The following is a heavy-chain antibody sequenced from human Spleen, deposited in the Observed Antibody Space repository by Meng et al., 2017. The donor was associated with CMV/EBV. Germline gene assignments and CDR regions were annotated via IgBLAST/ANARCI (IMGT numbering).Heavy chain of an antibody. Sequence: FVSYAIIWVRQAPGRGLEWVSVIFSGGSKTYYGDSVRGRFTISRDDSKNKQYLQMNSLRAEDTAVYFCAKSYYYDSTGYFPHFDPWGQGTLVTVSS. J-gene: IGHJ5*02. V-gene: IGHV3-23*03. CDR1: FVSYA. CDR2: IFSGGSKT. CDR3: AKSYYYDSTGYFPHFDP. D-gene: IGHD3-22*01.